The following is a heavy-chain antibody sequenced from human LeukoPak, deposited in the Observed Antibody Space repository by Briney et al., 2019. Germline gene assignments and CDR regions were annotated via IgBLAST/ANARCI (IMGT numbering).Heavy chain of an antibody. V-gene: IGHV3-9*01. CDR2: ISWNSGSI. CDR1: GFTFDDYA. Sequence: GGSLRLSCAASGFTFDDYAMHWVRQAPGEGLEWVSGISWNSGSIGYADSVKGRFTISRDNAKNSLYLQMNSLRAEDTALYYCAKARSGYYDIWGQGTMVTVSS. J-gene: IGHJ3*02. CDR3: AKARSGYYDI. D-gene: IGHD5-18*01.